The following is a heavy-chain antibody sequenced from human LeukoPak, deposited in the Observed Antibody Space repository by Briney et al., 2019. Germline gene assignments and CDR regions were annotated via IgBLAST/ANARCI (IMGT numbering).Heavy chain of an antibody. CDR3: ARSGSSGWYECDY. V-gene: IGHV3-30*03. CDR2: ISYDGSNK. D-gene: IGHD6-19*01. J-gene: IGHJ4*02. CDR1: GFTFSSYG. Sequence: HPGGSLRLSCAASGFTFSSYGMHWVRQAPGKGLEWVAVISYDGSNKYYADSVKGRFTISRDNSKNTLYLQMNSLRAEDTAVYYCARSGSSGWYECDYWGQGTLVTVSS.